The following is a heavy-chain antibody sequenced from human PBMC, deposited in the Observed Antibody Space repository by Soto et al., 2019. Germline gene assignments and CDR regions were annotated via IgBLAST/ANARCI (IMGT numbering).Heavy chain of an antibody. V-gene: IGHV1-18*01. J-gene: IGHJ6*02. CDR1: GYTFTSYG. D-gene: IGHD5-18*01. Sequence: ASVKVSCKASGYTFTSYGISWVRQAPGQGLEWMGWISAYNGNTNYAQKLQGRVTMTTDTSTSTAYMELRSLRSDDTAVYYCARDQGYSYGLYYYGMDVWGQGTTVTVPS. CDR2: ISAYNGNT. CDR3: ARDQGYSYGLYYYGMDV.